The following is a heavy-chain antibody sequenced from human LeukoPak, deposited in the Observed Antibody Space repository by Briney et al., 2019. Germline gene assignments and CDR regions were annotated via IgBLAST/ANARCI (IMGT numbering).Heavy chain of an antibody. CDR2: MNPNSGNT. CDR1: GYTFTSYD. CDR3: ARGRYSSSSAGIDY. V-gene: IGHV1-8*03. D-gene: IGHD6-6*01. J-gene: IGHJ4*02. Sequence: GASVKVSCKASGYTFTSYDINWVRQATGQGLEWMGWMNPNSGNTGYAQKFQGRVTITRNTSISTAYMELSSLRSEDTAVYYCARGRYSSSSAGIDYWGQGTLVTVSS.